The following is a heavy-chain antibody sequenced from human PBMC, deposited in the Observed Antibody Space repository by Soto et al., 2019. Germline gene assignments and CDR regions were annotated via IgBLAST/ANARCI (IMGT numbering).Heavy chain of an antibody. CDR3: ARGWGIAAPGPNWFDP. CDR2: INPNSGGT. V-gene: IGHV1-2*02. Sequence: GASVKVSCKASGYSLSGYYLRWVRQAPGQGPEWMGWINPNSGGTKYVQKFQGRVTMTRDTSISTVYLELSRLRSDDTAVYYCARGWGIAAPGPNWFDPWGQGTLVTVSS. D-gene: IGHD6-13*01. CDR1: GYSLSGYY. J-gene: IGHJ5*02.